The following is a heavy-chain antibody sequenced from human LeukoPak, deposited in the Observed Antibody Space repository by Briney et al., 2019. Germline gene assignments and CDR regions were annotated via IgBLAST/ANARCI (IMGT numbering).Heavy chain of an antibody. CDR2: ISGPGGST. CDR1: GSTFSNYA. Sequence: PGGSLRLSCAVSGSTFSNYAVSWVRQAPGKGLEWVSGISGPGGSTYYADSVKGRFTISRDNSKNTLYLQMNSLRAEDTAVYYCAKDRTTVARIFDYWGQGTLVTVSS. V-gene: IGHV3-23*01. D-gene: IGHD2-15*01. CDR3: AKDRTTVARIFDY. J-gene: IGHJ4*02.